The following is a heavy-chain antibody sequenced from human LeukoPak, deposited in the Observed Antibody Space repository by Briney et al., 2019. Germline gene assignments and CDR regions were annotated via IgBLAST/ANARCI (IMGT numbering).Heavy chain of an antibody. D-gene: IGHD2-15*01. CDR3: AKSMGGWYAFDI. Sequence: GGSLRLSCAASGFTVSSNYMSWVRQAPGKGLEWVSGVSGSGGSTYYADSVKGRFTISRDNSKNTVYLQMNTLRAEDTAVYHCAKSMGGWYAFDIWGQGTMVTVSS. J-gene: IGHJ3*02. V-gene: IGHV3-23*01. CDR2: VSGSGGST. CDR1: GFTVSSNY.